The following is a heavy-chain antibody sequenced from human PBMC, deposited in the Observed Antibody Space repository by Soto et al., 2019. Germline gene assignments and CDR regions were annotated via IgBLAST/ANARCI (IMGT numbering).Heavy chain of an antibody. CDR3: ARDFGVIDTTSYYHGMDV. J-gene: IGHJ6*02. Sequence: ASVKVSCKASGYTFTSYGISWVRQAPGQGLEWMGWTSAYNVNTNYAQKLQGRVTMTTDTSTSKAYMELRSLRSDDTALYYCARDFGVIDTTSYYHGMDVWGQGTTVTVSS. D-gene: IGHD3-3*01. CDR2: TSAYNVNT. CDR1: GYTFTSYG. V-gene: IGHV1-18*01.